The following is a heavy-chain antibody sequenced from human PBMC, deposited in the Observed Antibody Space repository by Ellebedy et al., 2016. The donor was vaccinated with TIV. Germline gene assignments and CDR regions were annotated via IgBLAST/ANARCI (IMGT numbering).Heavy chain of an antibody. CDR3: ARWVGHFDF. CDR2: IYFSGIT. J-gene: IGHJ4*02. D-gene: IGHD1-26*01. CDR1: DGSISNFH. V-gene: IGHV4-59*01. Sequence: MPSETLSLTCTVSDGSISNFHWSWIRQPPGKGLEWFGYIYFSGITNYNPSLKSRVTISVDTSKNQFSLKLSSVTTADTAVYYCARWVGHFDFWGQGAQVTVSS.